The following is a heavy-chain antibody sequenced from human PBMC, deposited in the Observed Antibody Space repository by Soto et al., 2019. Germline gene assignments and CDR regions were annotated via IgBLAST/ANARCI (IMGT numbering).Heavy chain of an antibody. D-gene: IGHD3-22*01. Sequence: HGESLKISCKASGYSFSFYWIGWVRQMPGKGLEWMAIMYPDDSDIRYSPSFEAHVTISADKCTSTAFLQWSSLKASDTAMYYCATAYVYDFENSNYYRDAFDIWAQGTMVTVSS. CDR3: ATAYVYDFENSNYYRDAFDI. CDR2: MYPDDSDI. CDR1: GYSFSFYW. V-gene: IGHV5-51*01. J-gene: IGHJ3*02.